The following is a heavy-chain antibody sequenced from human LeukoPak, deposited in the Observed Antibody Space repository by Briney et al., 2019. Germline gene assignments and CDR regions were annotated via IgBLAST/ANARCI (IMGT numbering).Heavy chain of an antibody. CDR3: ARDINPDHPMMADVDPDY. CDR2: ISSSGRYI. D-gene: IGHD5-24*01. CDR1: TSSFSGYT. J-gene: IGHJ4*02. Sequence: AGGSLTLSCADSTSSFSGYTMYWVRQTPGGGLEWVSAISSSGRYIYYADSVKGRFTISRDNAKNLLFLQMDSLRVDDTAMYYCARDINPDHPMMADVDPDYWGQGTLVTVSS. V-gene: IGHV3-21*06.